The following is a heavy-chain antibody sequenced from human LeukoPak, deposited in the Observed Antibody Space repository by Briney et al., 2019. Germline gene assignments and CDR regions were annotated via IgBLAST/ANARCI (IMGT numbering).Heavy chain of an antibody. CDR3: AREPRVRYGSGSSNWFDP. Sequence: SETLSLTCTVSGGSISSYYWSWIRQPAGKGLEWIGRIYTNGSTNYNPSLKSRVTISVDTSKNQFSLKLSSVTAADTAVYYCAREPRVRYGSGSSNWFDPWGQGTLVTVSS. CDR2: IYTNGST. CDR1: GGSISSYY. J-gene: IGHJ5*02. D-gene: IGHD3-10*01. V-gene: IGHV4-4*07.